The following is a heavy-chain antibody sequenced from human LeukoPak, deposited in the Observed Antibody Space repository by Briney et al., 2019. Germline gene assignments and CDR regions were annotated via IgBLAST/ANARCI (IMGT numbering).Heavy chain of an antibody. J-gene: IGHJ4*02. CDR1: GGSISTYY. V-gene: IGHV4-59*01. D-gene: IGHD2-2*01. CDR3: ARSYIQFSRPYFSDY. Sequence: KPSETLSLTFFVSGGSISTYYWSWIRQPPGKGLEWIGDISHNGRTNYNPSLKSRLTMSIDTSKNQFSLKLTSLTAADTAIYYCARSYIQFSRPYFSDYWGQGTLVTVSS. CDR2: ISHNGRT.